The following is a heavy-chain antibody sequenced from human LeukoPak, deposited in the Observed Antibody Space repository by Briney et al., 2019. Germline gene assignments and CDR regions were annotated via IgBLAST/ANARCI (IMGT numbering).Heavy chain of an antibody. CDR1: GFTFSSYW. CDR2: INSDGSST. Sequence: SGGSLRLSCAASGFTFSSYWMHWVRQAPGKGLVWVSRINSDGSSTSYADSVKGRFTVSRDNAKNSLYLQMDSLRVEDTAVYYCARDPPSRGTRYFDYWGQGILVTVSS. V-gene: IGHV3-74*01. D-gene: IGHD3-16*01. CDR3: ARDPPSRGTRYFDY. J-gene: IGHJ4*02.